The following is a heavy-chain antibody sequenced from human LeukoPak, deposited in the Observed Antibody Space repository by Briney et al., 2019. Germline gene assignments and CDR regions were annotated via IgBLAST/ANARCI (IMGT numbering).Heavy chain of an antibody. V-gene: IGHV4-39*01. D-gene: IGHD3-22*01. CDR2: FYYSGST. CDR3: ARQSYHSSAHDYAGLFDI. Sequence: SETLSLTCTVSGGSIIGSSYFWGWIRQPPGMGLQWIGSFYYSGSTYYSPSLKSRLTTSVDTSKNQFSLKLSSVTAADTAVYYCARQSYHSSAHDYAGLFDIWGQGTMVTVSS. CDR1: GGSIIGSSYF. J-gene: IGHJ3*02.